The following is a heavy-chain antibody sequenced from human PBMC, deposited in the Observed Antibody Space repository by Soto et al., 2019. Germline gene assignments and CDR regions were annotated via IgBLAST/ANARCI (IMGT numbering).Heavy chain of an antibody. CDR1: GFTFSSYG. CDR2: ISYDGRNK. D-gene: IGHD3-22*01. CDR3: AKDLAYYDSSSPYMYYYYYGVDV. Sequence: GSLRLSCAASGFTFSSYGMHWVRQAPGKGLEWVAVISYDGRNKYYGDSVKGRFTISRDKSKNTLYLQTNSLRAEDTAVYYCAKDLAYYDSSSPYMYYYYYGVDVWGQGTTVTVSS. V-gene: IGHV3-30*18. J-gene: IGHJ6*02.